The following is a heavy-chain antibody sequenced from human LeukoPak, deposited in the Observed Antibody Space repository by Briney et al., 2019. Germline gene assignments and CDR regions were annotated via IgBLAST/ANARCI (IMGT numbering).Heavy chain of an antibody. CDR1: GFTFSSYG. CDR2: IWYDGSNK. D-gene: IGHD1-20*01. J-gene: IGHJ5*02. CDR3: ARSQYNLNWFDP. V-gene: IGHV3-33*01. Sequence: GGSLRLSCAASGFTFSSYGMHWVRQAPDKGLEWVAVIWYDGSNKYYADSVKGRFTISRDNSKNTLYLQMNSLRAEDTAVYYCARSQYNLNWFDPWGQGTLVTVSS.